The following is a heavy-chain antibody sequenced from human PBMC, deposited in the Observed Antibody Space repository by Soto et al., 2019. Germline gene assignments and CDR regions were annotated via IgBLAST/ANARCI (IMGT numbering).Heavy chain of an antibody. V-gene: IGHV4-31*03. CDR1: GGSISSGGYY. J-gene: IGHJ4*02. CDR3: ARSAILVVRAAMYFDY. CDR2: IYYSRSP. D-gene: IGHD2-2*01. Sequence: QVQLQESGPGLVKPSQTLSLTCTVTVSGGSISSGGYYWSWIRQHPGKGLEWIGYIYYSRSPSYTPSLKSRVTIAVDTSKNQFSLKLSSVTAADTAVYYCARSAILVVRAAMYFDYWGQGTLVTVSS.